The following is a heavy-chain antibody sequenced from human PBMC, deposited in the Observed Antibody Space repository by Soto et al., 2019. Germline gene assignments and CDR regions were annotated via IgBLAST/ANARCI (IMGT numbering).Heavy chain of an antibody. Sequence: PXESLRVSCKGSGYIFTSYWISWVRQMPGKGLEWMGRIDPSDSYTNYSPSFQGHVTISADKSISTAYLQWSSLKASDTAMYYCARPAGTTVFQYYYGMDVWGQGTTVTVSS. CDR2: IDPSDSYT. CDR1: GYIFTSYW. D-gene: IGHD1-7*01. CDR3: ARPAGTTVFQYYYGMDV. J-gene: IGHJ6*02. V-gene: IGHV5-10-1*01.